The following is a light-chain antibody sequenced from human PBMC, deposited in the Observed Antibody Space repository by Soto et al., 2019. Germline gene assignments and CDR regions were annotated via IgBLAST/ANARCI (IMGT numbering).Light chain of an antibody. Sequence: QSVLTQPASVSGSPGQSITISCTGISNDVGTYNLVSWYQHHPGKAPKLIIYEASKRPSGVPNRFSGSKSGNTASLTISGRHAEDEADYLCFSYGRRAVSGGGTKHTVL. CDR2: EAS. CDR3: FSYGRRAV. CDR1: SNDVGTYNL. J-gene: IGLJ2*01. V-gene: IGLV2-23*01.